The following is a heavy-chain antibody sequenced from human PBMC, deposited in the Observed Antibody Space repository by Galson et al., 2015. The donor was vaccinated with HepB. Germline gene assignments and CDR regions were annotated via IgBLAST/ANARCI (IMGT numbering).Heavy chain of an antibody. CDR1: GYSFTNNW. Sequence: QSGAEVTKPGESLRISCKGSGYSFTNNWITWVRQMPGKGLEWMGRIDPSDSYTNYSPSFQGRVTISADKSIGTAYLQWSSLKASDTAMYCCARHREQWLIQDWYFDLWGRGTLVTVSS. CDR3: ARHREQWLIQDWYFDL. V-gene: IGHV5-10-1*01. CDR2: IDPSDSYT. D-gene: IGHD6-19*01. J-gene: IGHJ2*01.